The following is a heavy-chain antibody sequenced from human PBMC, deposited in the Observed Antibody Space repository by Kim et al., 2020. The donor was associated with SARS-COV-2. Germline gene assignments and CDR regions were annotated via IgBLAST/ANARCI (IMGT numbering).Heavy chain of an antibody. D-gene: IGHD3-10*01. V-gene: IGHV4-4*02. Sequence: SETLSHTCAVSGGSISSSNWWSWVRQPPGKGLEWIGEIYHSGSTNYNPSLKSRVTISVDKSKNQFSLKLSSVTAADTAVYYCARVSPMVRGVIYYYFDYWGQGTLVNVSS. CDR1: GGSISSSNW. J-gene: IGHJ4*02. CDR3: ARVSPMVRGVIYYYFDY. CDR2: IYHSGST.